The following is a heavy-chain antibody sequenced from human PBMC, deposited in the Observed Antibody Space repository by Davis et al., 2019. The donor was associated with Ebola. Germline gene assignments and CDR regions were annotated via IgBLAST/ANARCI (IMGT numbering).Heavy chain of an antibody. J-gene: IGHJ4*02. CDR2: ISSSGKTI. V-gene: IGHV3-11*01. D-gene: IGHD2-21*01. CDR1: GFTFSDYY. CDR3: ARRGDGHSPYFDY. Sequence: GEFLKISCAASGFTFSDYYMSWIRQAPGKGLEWVSSISSSGKTIYYTDSVKGRFTISRDNAKNSLYLQMDSLRAEDTALYYCARRGDGHSPYFDYWGQGTLVTVSS.